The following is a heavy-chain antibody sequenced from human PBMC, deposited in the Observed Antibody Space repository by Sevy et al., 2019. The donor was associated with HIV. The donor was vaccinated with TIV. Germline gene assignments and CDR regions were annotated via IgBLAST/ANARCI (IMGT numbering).Heavy chain of an antibody. CDR3: VKGTMVAIMDPYDPLDI. CDR1: GFIFDDFA. V-gene: IGHV3-9*01. Sequence: GGSLRLSCEASGFIFDDFAMHWVRQAPGKGLEWVSGITWSKNTIDYAASVKGRFTISRDNAKNSLYLQMNSLRAEDTALYYCVKGTMVAIMDPYDPLDIWGQGTMVTVS. CDR2: ITWSKNTI. J-gene: IGHJ3*02. D-gene: IGHD3-10*01.